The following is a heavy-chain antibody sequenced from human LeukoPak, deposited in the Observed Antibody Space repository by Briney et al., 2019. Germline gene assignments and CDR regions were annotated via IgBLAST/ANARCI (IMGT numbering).Heavy chain of an antibody. CDR1: GGSFSGYY. Sequence: SETLSLTCAVSGGSFSGYYWRWIRQSPGKGLEWIGEINDSGSTNYDQSLKSRVTISVDTSKNQISLKLTSVTAADTAVYYCARVAGDPIYYYYYMDVWGKGTTVTVSS. D-gene: IGHD7-27*01. CDR3: ARVAGDPIYYYYYMDV. V-gene: IGHV4-34*01. J-gene: IGHJ6*03. CDR2: INDSGST.